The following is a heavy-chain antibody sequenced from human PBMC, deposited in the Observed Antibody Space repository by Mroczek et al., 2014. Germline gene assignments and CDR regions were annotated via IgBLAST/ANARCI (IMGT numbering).Heavy chain of an antibody. CDR3: ARGQDIVVVPAAAYYYYYGMDV. V-gene: IGHV1-8*01. CDR1: GYTFTSYD. D-gene: IGHD2-2*01. CDR2: MNPNSGNT. Sequence: QVQLVQSGAEVKKPGASVKVSCKASGYTFTSYDINWVRQATGQGLEWMGWMNPNSGNTGYAQKFQGRVTMTRNTSISTAYMELSSLRSEDTAVYYCARGQDIVVVPAAAYYYYYGMDVWGPRDPRSP. J-gene: IGHJ6*02.